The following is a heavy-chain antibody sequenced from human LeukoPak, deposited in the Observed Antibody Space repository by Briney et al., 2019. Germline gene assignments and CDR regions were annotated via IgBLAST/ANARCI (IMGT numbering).Heavy chain of an antibody. CDR1: GYTFTELS. CDR2: FDPEDGET. D-gene: IGHD2-15*01. J-gene: IGHJ3*02. Sequence: ASVKVSCKVSGYTFTELSMHWVRQAPGKGLEWMGGFDPEDGETIYAQKFQGRVTMTEDTSTDTAYKKLSSLRSEDTAVYYCAIDSDCSAGSCYDAFDIWGQGTMVTVSS. CDR3: AIDSDCSAGSCYDAFDI. V-gene: IGHV1-24*01.